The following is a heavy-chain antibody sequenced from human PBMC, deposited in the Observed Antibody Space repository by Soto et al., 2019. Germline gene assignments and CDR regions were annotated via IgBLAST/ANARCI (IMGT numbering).Heavy chain of an antibody. CDR2: ISGSGSST. V-gene: IGHV3-23*01. D-gene: IGHD1-26*01. CDR1: GFTFSSYA. CDR3: AKDSGRGYWYFDL. J-gene: IGHJ2*01. Sequence: EVQLLQSGGGLVQPGGSLRLSCAASGFTFSSYAMNWVRQAPGQGLEWVPSISGSGSSTYYADSVKGRFTISRDNSKNTLSLQMNSLRVEDTAVYYCAKDSGRGYWYFDLWGRGSLVIVSS.